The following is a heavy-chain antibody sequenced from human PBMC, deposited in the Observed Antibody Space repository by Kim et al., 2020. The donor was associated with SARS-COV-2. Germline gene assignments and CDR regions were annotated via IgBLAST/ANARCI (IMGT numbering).Heavy chain of an antibody. CDR1: GFTFSSYE. D-gene: IGHD3-9*01. Sequence: GGSLRLSCAASGFTFSSYEMNWVRQAPGKGLEWVSYISSSGSTIYYADSVKGRFTISRDNAKNSLYLQMNSLRAEDTAVYYCARDGGYDILTGYDPDAFDIWGQGTMVTVSS. CDR3: ARDGGYDILTGYDPDAFDI. CDR2: ISSSGSTI. J-gene: IGHJ3*02. V-gene: IGHV3-48*03.